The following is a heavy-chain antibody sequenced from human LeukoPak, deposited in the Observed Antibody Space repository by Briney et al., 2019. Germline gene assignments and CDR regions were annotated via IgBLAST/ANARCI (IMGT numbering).Heavy chain of an antibody. CDR3: ARASNWNDGWWFDP. Sequence: GASVKVSCKASGYTFTGYYMHWVRQAPGQGLEWMGWINPNSGGTNYAQKFQGRVTMTTDTSTTTAYMELRSLRSDDTAVYYCARASNWNDGWWFDPGGQGTLVTVSS. V-gene: IGHV1-2*02. J-gene: IGHJ5*02. CDR2: INPNSGGT. CDR1: GYTFTGYY. D-gene: IGHD1-1*01.